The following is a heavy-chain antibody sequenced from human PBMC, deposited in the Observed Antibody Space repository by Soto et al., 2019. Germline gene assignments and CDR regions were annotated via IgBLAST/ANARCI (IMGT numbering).Heavy chain of an antibody. CDR3: AKGTFYGNHLFDF. CDR1: EFTFSDYA. J-gene: IGHJ4*02. V-gene: IGHV3-23*01. Sequence: GGSLRLSCAASEFTFSDYAMSWVRQAPGKGLEWVSGISASGDNTYSADSVKGRFTISRDNSKNTLYLQMNSLRAEDTAVYYCAKGTFYGNHLFDFWGQGTLVTVSS. CDR2: ISASGDNT. D-gene: IGHD4-17*01.